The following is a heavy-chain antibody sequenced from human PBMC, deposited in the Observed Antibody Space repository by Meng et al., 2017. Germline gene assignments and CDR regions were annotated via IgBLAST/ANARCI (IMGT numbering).Heavy chain of an antibody. CDR2: ISSSSSYI. J-gene: IGHJ4*02. V-gene: IGHV3-21*04. CDR3: AKDRAPSAVTRENPY. Sequence: GESLKISCAASGFTFSSYSMNWVRQAPGKGLEWVSSISSSSSYIYYADSVKGRFTISRDNSKNTLYLQMNSLRAEDTAVYYCAKDRAPSAVTRENPYWGQGTLVTVSS. D-gene: IGHD4-17*01. CDR1: GFTFSSYS.